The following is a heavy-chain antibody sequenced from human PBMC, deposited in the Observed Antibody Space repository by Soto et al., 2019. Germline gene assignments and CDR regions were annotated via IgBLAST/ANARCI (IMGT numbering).Heavy chain of an antibody. CDR1: GGTFSSYA. CDR3: ARDPAAAGTIGDY. D-gene: IGHD6-13*01. J-gene: IGHJ4*02. CDR2: IIPIFGTA. V-gene: IGHV1-69*12. Sequence: QVQLVQSGAEVKKPGSSVKVSCKASGGTFSSYAISWVRQAPGQGLEWMGGIIPIFGTANYAQKFQGRVTITADESTSTADRELSSLKSEATAVYYCARDPAAAGTIGDYWGQGTLVTVSS.